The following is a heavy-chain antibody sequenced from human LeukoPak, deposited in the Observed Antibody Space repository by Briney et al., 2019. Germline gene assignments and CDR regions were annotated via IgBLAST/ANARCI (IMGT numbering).Heavy chain of an antibody. D-gene: IGHD3-10*01. CDR3: ARVGVGVRDYYYYMDV. Sequence: SETLSLTCTVSGVSISSSNSYWGWIRQPPGKGLEWIGSIYHSGSTYYNPSLKSRVTISVDTSKNQFSLKLSSVTAADTAVYYCARVGVGVRDYYYYMDVWGKGTTVTVSS. CDR1: GVSISSSNSY. CDR2: IYHSGST. V-gene: IGHV4-39*07. J-gene: IGHJ6*03.